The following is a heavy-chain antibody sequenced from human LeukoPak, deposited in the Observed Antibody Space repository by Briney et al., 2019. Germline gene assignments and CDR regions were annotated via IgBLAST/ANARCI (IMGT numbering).Heavy chain of an antibody. CDR1: GFTFSSYG. CDR2: IWYDGSEK. D-gene: IGHD7-27*01. J-gene: IGHJ2*01. Sequence: GRSLRLSCAASGFTFSSYGMQWVRQAPGKGLEWVALIWYDGSEKYYADSVKGRFTISRDNSKSTLYLQMNSLRTEDTAIYYCARSTGDWYFDLWGRGTLATVSS. CDR3: ARSTGDWYFDL. V-gene: IGHV3-33*01.